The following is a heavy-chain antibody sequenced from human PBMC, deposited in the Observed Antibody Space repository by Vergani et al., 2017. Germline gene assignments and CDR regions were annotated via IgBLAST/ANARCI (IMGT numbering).Heavy chain of an antibody. CDR1: GFTFSSYG. V-gene: IGHV3-30*18. CDR2: ISYDGSNK. J-gene: IGHJ4*02. CDR3: AKDRWDRVGATGLVDY. D-gene: IGHD1-26*01. Sequence: QVQLVESGGGVVQPGRSLRLSCAASGFTFSSYGMHWVRQAPGKGLEWVAVISYDGSNKYYADSVKGRFTISRDNSKNTLYLQMNSLRAEDTAVYYCAKDRWDRVGATGLVDYWGQGTLVTVSS.